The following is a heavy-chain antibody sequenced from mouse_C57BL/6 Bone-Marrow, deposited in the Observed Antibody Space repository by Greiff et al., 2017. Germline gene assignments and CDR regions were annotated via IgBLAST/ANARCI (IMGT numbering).Heavy chain of an antibody. Sequence: EVQLQESGTVLARPGASVKMSCKTSGYTFTSYWMHWVNQRPGQGLEWIGAIYPGNSDTSYNQKFKGKAKLTAVTSASAAYMELSSLTNEDSADYYCTRESYGPYYYAMDYWGQGTSVTVSS. D-gene: IGHD1-1*01. CDR3: TRESYGPYYYAMDY. J-gene: IGHJ4*01. CDR1: GYTFTSYW. V-gene: IGHV1-5*01. CDR2: IYPGNSDT.